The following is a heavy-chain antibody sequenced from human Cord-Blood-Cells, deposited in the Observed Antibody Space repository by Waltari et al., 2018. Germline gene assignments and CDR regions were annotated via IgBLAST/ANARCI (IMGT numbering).Heavy chain of an antibody. D-gene: IGHD6-6*01. Sequence: QLQLQESGPGLVKPSETLSLTCTVSGGSLSSSSYYWAWIRQPPGKGLEWVGSIYYSGSTYYNPSRKSRVTISVDTSKNQFSLKLSSVTAADTAVYYCARHVGIAARPDWYFDLWGRGTLVTVSS. CDR2: IYYSGST. J-gene: IGHJ2*01. CDR1: GGSLSSSSYY. CDR3: ARHVGIAARPDWYFDL. V-gene: IGHV4-39*01.